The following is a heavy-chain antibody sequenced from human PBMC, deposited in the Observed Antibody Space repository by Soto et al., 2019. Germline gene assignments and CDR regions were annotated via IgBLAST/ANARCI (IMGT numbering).Heavy chain of an antibody. CDR1: GYIFTNYL. CDR3: ARPDSSGYYYADGFD. V-gene: IGHV5-10-1*01. J-gene: IGHJ4*02. CDR2: IDPSDSYT. D-gene: IGHD3-22*01. Sequence: GEALKISCKCSGYIFTNYLIILVRQMPGKGLEWMGRIDPSDSYTNYSPSFQGHVTISAGMSISTAYLQWSSLEASDAAMYYCARPDSSGYYYADGFDWGQGTLVTVS.